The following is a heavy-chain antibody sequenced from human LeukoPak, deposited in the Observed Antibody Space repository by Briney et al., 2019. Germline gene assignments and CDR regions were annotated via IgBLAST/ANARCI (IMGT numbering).Heavy chain of an antibody. Sequence: SETLSLTCTVSGGSISSSSYYWGWIRQPPGKGLEWIGSIYYSGSTYYNPSLKSRLTISVDTSKNQFSLKLTSVTAADTAVYYCARSEDYYDNSGYYPSWGQGTLVTVSS. CDR2: IYYSGST. V-gene: IGHV4-39*07. J-gene: IGHJ5*02. D-gene: IGHD3-22*01. CDR3: ARSEDYYDNSGYYPS. CDR1: GGSISSSSYY.